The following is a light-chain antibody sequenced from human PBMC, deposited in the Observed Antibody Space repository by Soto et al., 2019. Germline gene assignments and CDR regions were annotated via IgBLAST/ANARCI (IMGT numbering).Light chain of an antibody. V-gene: IGKV1-5*03. CDR1: QSISGW. J-gene: IGKJ1*01. Sequence: DIPMTQSPPTLSASVGDRVTITCRASQSISGWLAWYQQKPGKAPNLLIYQASTLESGVPSRFSGSGSGTEFPLTISSLQPDDFSTYHCQQHNTYSRTFGQGTKVEIK. CDR2: QAS. CDR3: QQHNTYSRT.